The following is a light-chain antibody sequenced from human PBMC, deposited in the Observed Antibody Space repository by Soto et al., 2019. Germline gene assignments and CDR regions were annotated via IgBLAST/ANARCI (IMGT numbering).Light chain of an antibody. J-gene: IGKJ1*01. V-gene: IGKV1-5*01. CDR3: QQYHSYPWT. CDR1: QSISGY. Sequence: GDRVTITFRASQSISGYLACYQQKPGKPPKLLSLERGVPSRFSGSGSGTGFTLTISSLQPDDSASYYCQQYHSYPWTFGQGTKV.